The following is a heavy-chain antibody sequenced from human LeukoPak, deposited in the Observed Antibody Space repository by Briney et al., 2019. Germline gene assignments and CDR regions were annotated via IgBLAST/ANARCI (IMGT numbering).Heavy chain of an antibody. CDR2: ISSSGHI. J-gene: IGHJ4*02. Sequence: GGSLRLSCAASGLSFNRYSMNWVRQAPGKGLEWISSISSSGHIYYADSVRGRFTISRDNAQTSLYLQMNSLRAEDTAIYFCAGGSSVNSYYFDCWGQGTLVTVSS. V-gene: IGHV3-21*06. D-gene: IGHD3-22*01. CDR1: GLSFNRYS. CDR3: AGGSSVNSYYFDC.